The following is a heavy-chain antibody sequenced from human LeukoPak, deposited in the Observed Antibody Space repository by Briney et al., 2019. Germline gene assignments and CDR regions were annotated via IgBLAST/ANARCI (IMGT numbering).Heavy chain of an antibody. CDR3: AELGITMIGGV. J-gene: IGHJ6*04. Sequence: NPGGSLRLSCEASGFTFSSYTMNWVRQAPGKGLEWVSYISYSASYIYYADSVKGRFTISRDNAKNSLYLQMNSLRAEDTAVYYCAELGITMIGGVWGKGTTVTISS. CDR1: GFTFSSYT. CDR2: ISYSASYI. D-gene: IGHD3-10*02. V-gene: IGHV3-21*05.